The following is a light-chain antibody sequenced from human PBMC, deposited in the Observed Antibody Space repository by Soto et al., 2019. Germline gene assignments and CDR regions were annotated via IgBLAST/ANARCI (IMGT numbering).Light chain of an antibody. CDR3: VSYTTSASYV. CDR1: SSDVGNYIF. Sequence: QSVLTQPASVSGSPGQSITISCTGTSSDVGNYIFVSWYRQHPGKAPKLMIYDINNRPSGVSNRFSGSKSGNTASLTISGLQAEDEADYYCVSYTTSASYVFGTGTKVTV. CDR2: DIN. V-gene: IGLV2-14*01. J-gene: IGLJ1*01.